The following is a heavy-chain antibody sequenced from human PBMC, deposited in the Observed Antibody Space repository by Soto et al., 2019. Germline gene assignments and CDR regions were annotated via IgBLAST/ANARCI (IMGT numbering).Heavy chain of an antibody. J-gene: IGHJ4*02. CDR2: ISWNSGSI. CDR1: GFTFDDYA. D-gene: IGHD6-13*01. CDR3: AKDKQLGSFDY. Sequence: EVQLVESGGGLVQPGRSLRLSCAASGFTFDDYAMHWVRQAPGKGLEWVSGISWNSGSIGYADSVKGRFTISRDNAKNSLYLQMNSLRAEDTALYYCAKDKQLGSFDYWGQGTLVTVSS. V-gene: IGHV3-9*01.